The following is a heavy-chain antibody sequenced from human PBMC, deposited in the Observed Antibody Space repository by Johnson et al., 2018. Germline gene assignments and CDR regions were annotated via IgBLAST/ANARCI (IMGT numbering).Heavy chain of an antibody. CDR2: IDSDGSHT. V-gene: IGHV3-74*02. CDR3: ARGSGEL. J-gene: IGHJ3*01. D-gene: IGHD2-15*01. CDR1: GFTFSSYG. Sequence: VQLVQSGGGVVQPGRSLRLSCAASGFTFSSYGMHWVRQAPGKGLEWVSRIDSDGSHTRYADSVKGRFTISRDSAKNTLYLQMNSLRAEDTAVYYCARGSGELWGQGTMVTVSS.